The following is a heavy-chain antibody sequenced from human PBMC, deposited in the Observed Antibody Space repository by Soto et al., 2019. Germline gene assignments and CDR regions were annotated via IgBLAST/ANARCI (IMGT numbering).Heavy chain of an antibody. D-gene: IGHD2-2*01. CDR3: ARLPAATEYYFDS. CDR1: GASISNYF. CDR2: IYYSGTT. Sequence: QVQLQESGPGLVKPSETLSLTCSVSGASISNYFWCWIRQPPGKGLEWIGYIYYSGTTNYNPSLKSRVTKSVDTSKNQFSLQLNSATAADTAVYYCARLPAATEYYFDSWGQGTLVTVSS. J-gene: IGHJ4*02. V-gene: IGHV4-59*08.